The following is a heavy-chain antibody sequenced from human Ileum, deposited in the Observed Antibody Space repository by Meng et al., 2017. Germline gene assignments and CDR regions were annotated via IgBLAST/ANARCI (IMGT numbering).Heavy chain of an antibody. CDR3: ARVGYYGSGS. D-gene: IGHD3-10*01. CDR2: INHSGST. Sequence: QGQAHQWGAGLLKPSETLSRTCAVYGGSFSCYYWSWIRQPPGKGLEWIGEINHSGSTNYNPSLKSRVTISVDTSKNQFSLKLSSVTAADTAVYYCARVGYYGSGSWGQGTLVTVSS. CDR1: GGSFSCYY. V-gene: IGHV4-34*01. J-gene: IGHJ5*02.